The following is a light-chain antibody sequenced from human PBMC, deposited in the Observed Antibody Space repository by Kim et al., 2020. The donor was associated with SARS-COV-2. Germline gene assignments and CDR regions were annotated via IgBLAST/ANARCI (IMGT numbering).Light chain of an antibody. V-gene: IGLV3-19*01. CDR2: GKN. Sequence: SSELTQDPAVSVALGQTVRITCQGDSPRSYYASWYQQKPGQAPLLVIYGKNNRPSGIPDRFSGSSSGNTASLTITGAQAEDEADYYCNSRDNSGFYVFGTGTKVTVL. CDR1: SPRSYY. J-gene: IGLJ1*01. CDR3: NSRDNSGFYV.